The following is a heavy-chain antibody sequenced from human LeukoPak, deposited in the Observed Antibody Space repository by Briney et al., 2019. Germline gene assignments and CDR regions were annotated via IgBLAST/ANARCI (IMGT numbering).Heavy chain of an antibody. J-gene: IGHJ4*02. CDR3: AREKPYGSGSYFDY. CDR2: IYYSGST. CDR1: GGSISSYY. D-gene: IGHD3-10*01. V-gene: IGHV4-59*12. Sequence: SSETLSLTCTVSGGSISSYYWSWIRQPPGKGLEWIGYIYYSGSTNYNPSLKSRVTISVDTSKNQFSLKLSSVTAADTAVYYCAREKPYGSGSYFDYWGQGTLVTVSS.